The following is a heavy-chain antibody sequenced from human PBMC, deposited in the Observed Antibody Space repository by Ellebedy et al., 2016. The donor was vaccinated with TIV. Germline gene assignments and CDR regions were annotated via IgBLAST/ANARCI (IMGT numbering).Heavy chain of an antibody. CDR2: IYSYGSTI. CDR3: ARDFRGWVDY. CDR1: GFIFGGYW. V-gene: IGHV3-74*01. D-gene: IGHD3-22*01. J-gene: IGHJ4*02. Sequence: GESLKISCAASGFIFGGYWMHWVRQAPGKGLEWVSLIYSYGSTIAYADSVKGRFTISRDNAKNTLYLQMNSLRAEDTAVYYCARDFRGWVDYWGQGTLVTVSS.